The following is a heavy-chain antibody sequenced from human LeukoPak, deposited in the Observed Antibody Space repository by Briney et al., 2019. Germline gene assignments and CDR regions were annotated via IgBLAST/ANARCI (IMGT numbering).Heavy chain of an antibody. CDR2: IYRGGST. Sequence: GGSLRLSCAASGFTVGSNYMSWVRQAPGKGLEWVSIIYRGGSTNYADSVKGRFTISRDTSKNTLYLQMNSLRAEDTAVYYCARLSTNSSAYFFDYWGQGTLVTVSS. CDR1: GFTVGSNY. CDR3: ARLSTNSSAYFFDY. J-gene: IGHJ4*02. V-gene: IGHV3-66*04. D-gene: IGHD3-22*01.